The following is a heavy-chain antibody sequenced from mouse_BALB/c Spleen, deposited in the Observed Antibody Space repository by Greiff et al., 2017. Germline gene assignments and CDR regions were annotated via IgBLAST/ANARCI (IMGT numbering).Heavy chain of an antibody. Sequence: QVQLQQSGPGLVQPSQSLSITCTVSGFSLTSYGVHWVRQSPGKGLEWLGVIWSGGSTDYNAAFISRLSISKDNSKSQVFLKMNSLQTDDTAMYYCARDGYLYAMDYWGQGTSVTVSS. CDR1: GFSLTSYG. CDR2: IWSGGST. V-gene: IGHV2-2*01. D-gene: IGHD2-3*01. J-gene: IGHJ4*01. CDR3: ARDGYLYAMDY.